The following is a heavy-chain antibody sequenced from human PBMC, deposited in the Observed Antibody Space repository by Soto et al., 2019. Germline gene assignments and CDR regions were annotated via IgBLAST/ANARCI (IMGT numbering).Heavy chain of an antibody. V-gene: IGHV1-69*13. Sequence: SVKVSCKASGGTFSSYAISWVRQAPGQGLEWMGGIIPIFGTANYAQKFQGRVTITADESTSTAYMELSSLRSEDTAVYYCARDRGSGWLYYYYGMDVWGQGTTVTSP. CDR3: ARDRGSGWLYYYYGMDV. CDR1: GGTFSSYA. J-gene: IGHJ6*02. CDR2: IIPIFGTA. D-gene: IGHD6-19*01.